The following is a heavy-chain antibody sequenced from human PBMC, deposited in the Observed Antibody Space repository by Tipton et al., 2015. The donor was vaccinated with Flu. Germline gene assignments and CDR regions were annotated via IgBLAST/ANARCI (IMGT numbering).Heavy chain of an antibody. V-gene: IGHV4-61*02. D-gene: IGHD5-24*01. CDR1: GASISYGSHY. Sequence: TLSLTCTVSGASISYGSHYWSWIRQPAGKGLEWIGRIHTRGATYYNPSLKSRVTISVDTTQNQFPLKLNSVTAADTAVYFCARGAPVNRDGPNDPWGQGTLVTVSS. CDR3: ARGAPVNRDGPNDP. J-gene: IGHJ5*02. CDR2: IHTRGAT.